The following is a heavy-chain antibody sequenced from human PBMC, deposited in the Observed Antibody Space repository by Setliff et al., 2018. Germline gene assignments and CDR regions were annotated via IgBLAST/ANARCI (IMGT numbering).Heavy chain of an antibody. Sequence: SETLSLTCSVSGGSINRDYWNWIRQPPGKGLEWIGYIHYSGNTNYNPSLESRVAILADTSKNQFSLKLSSVTAADTAVYYCARGGGVAAAAWFDPWGQGTLVTVSS. D-gene: IGHD6-13*01. V-gene: IGHV4-59*01. CDR1: GGSINRDY. CDR3: ARGGGVAAAAWFDP. CDR2: IHYSGNT. J-gene: IGHJ5*02.